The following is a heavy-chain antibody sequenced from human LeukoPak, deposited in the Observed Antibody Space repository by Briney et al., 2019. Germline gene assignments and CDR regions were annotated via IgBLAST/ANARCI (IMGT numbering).Heavy chain of an antibody. J-gene: IGHJ4*02. V-gene: IGHV3-23*01. Sequence: PGGSLRLSCAASGFSFSSSAMSWVRQAPGKGLEWVSTINAGGGSTYYADSVQGRFTISRENSKDTMYLQMNSLRVEDTAVYYCARSSAVTTLSLTYWGLGTLVTVSS. CDR3: ARSSAVTTLSLTY. D-gene: IGHD4-17*01. CDR1: GFSFSSSA. CDR2: INAGGGST.